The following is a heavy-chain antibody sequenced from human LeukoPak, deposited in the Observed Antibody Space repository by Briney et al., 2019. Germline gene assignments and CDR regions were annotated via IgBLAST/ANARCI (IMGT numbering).Heavy chain of an antibody. D-gene: IGHD6-13*01. CDR2: IIPIFGTA. CDR3: ARETGIADAFDI. CDR1: GGTFSSYA. Sequence: SVKVSCKASGGTFSSYAISWVRQAPGQGLEWMRGIIPIFGTANYAQKFQGRVTITTDESTSTAYMELSSLRSEDTAVYYCARETGIADAFDIWGQGTMVTVSS. V-gene: IGHV1-69*05. J-gene: IGHJ3*02.